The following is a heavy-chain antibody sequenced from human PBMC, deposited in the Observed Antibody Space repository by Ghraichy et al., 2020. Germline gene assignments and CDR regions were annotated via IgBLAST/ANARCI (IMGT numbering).Heavy chain of an antibody. CDR3: ARVAHVVVAALGY. J-gene: IGHJ4*02. D-gene: IGHD2-15*01. CDR2: INAGNGNT. V-gene: IGHV1-3*01. Sequence: ASVKVSCKASGYTFTSYAMHWVRQAPGQRLEWMGWINAGNGNTKYSQKFQGRVTITRDTSASTAYMELSSLRSEDTAVYYCARVAHVVVAALGYWGQGTLVTVSS. CDR1: GYTFTSYA.